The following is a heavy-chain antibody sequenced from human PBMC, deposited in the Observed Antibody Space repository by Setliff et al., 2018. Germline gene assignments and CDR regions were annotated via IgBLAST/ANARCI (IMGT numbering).Heavy chain of an antibody. J-gene: IGHJ3*02. CDR1: GGSFSSGGYY. D-gene: IGHD1-26*01. Sequence: SETLSLTCTVSGGSFSSGGYYWNWIRQHPGKGLEWIGYIYYSETTYSNPTLKSRVTISVDTSKSQFSLNLTSVTAADTAIYYCARVRWDRESFDIWGQGTMVTVSS. V-gene: IGHV4-31*03. CDR3: ARVRWDRESFDI. CDR2: IYYSETT.